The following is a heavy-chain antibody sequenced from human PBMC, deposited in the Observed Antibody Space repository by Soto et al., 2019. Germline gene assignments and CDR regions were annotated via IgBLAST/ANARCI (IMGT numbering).Heavy chain of an antibody. D-gene: IGHD5-18*01. CDR1: GGTFSSYG. J-gene: IGHJ3*02. CDR3: ARPDTAMVRHAFDI. V-gene: IGHV1-18*01. Sequence: ASLRVSCKASGGTFSSYGVSWVRQDPGQGLDWMGWISAYNGNTNYAQKLQGRVTMTTDTSTSTAYMELRSLRSDDTAVYYCARPDTAMVRHAFDIWGQGTMVTVSS. CDR2: ISAYNGNT.